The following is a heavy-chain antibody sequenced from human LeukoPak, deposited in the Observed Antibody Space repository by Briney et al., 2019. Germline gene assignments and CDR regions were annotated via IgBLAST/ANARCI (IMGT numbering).Heavy chain of an antibody. Sequence: PGGSLRLSCAASGFTFSTYSMNWVRQAPGKGLEWVSFISTGSSTIYYADSVKGRFTISRDNAKNSLYPQMNSLRDEDTAVYYCARVAEIQLWLRSAFDYWGQGTLVTVSS. CDR3: ARVAEIQLWLRSAFDY. J-gene: IGHJ4*02. D-gene: IGHD5-18*01. CDR1: GFTFSTYS. V-gene: IGHV3-48*02. CDR2: ISTGSSTI.